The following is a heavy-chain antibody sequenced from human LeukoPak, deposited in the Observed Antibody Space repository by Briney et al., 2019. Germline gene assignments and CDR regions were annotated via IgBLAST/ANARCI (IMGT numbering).Heavy chain of an antibody. CDR2: IYYSGST. Sequence: KPSETLSLTCTVSGDSISSSSYYWGWIRQPPGKELEWIGGIYYSGSTYYNPSLNSRVTISVDTSKNQFSLKLSSVTAADTAVYYCARDYLGGNPDAFDIWGQGTMVTVSS. CDR1: GDSISSSSYY. J-gene: IGHJ3*02. V-gene: IGHV4-39*07. CDR3: ARDYLGGNPDAFDI. D-gene: IGHD4-23*01.